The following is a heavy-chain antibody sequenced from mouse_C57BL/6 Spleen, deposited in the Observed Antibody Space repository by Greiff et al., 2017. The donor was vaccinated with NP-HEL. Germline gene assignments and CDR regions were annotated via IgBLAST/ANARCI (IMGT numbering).Heavy chain of an antibody. CDR3: ARGWLRYAMDY. Sequence: EVKVVESGGGLVKPGGSLKLSCAASGFTFSDYGMHWVRQAPEKGLEWVAYISSGSSTIYYADTVKGRFTISRDNAKNTLFLQMTSLRSEDTAMYYCARGWLRYAMDYWGQGTSVTVSS. CDR1: GFTFSDYG. V-gene: IGHV5-17*01. J-gene: IGHJ4*01. D-gene: IGHD2-2*01. CDR2: ISSGSSTI.